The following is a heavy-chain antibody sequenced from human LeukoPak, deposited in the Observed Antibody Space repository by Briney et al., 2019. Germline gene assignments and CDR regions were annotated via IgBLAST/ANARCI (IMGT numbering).Heavy chain of an antibody. CDR3: AKHSSSSWFDY. Sequence: PGGSLRLSCAASGFTFSSYAMSWVRQTPGKGLEWVSSSGGRTDYADSVKGRFTISRDNSKNTLYLQINSLRADDTAVYYCAKHSSSSWFDYWGQGTLVTVSS. V-gene: IGHV3-23*01. J-gene: IGHJ4*02. D-gene: IGHD6-13*01. CDR1: GFTFSSYA. CDR2: SGGRT.